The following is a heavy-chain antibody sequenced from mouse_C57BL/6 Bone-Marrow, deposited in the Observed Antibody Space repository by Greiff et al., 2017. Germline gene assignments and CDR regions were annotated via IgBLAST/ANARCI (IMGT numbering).Heavy chain of an antibody. CDR3: ARWGDYYGPWFAY. CDR1: GYTFTDYY. D-gene: IGHD1-1*01. J-gene: IGHJ3*01. Sequence: QVQLKESGPELVKPGASVKISCKASGYTFTDYYINWVKQRPGQGLEWIGWIFPGSGSTYYNEKFKGKATLTVDKSSSTAYMLLSSLTSEDSAVYFCARWGDYYGPWFAYWGQGTLVTVSA. CDR2: IFPGSGST. V-gene: IGHV1-75*01.